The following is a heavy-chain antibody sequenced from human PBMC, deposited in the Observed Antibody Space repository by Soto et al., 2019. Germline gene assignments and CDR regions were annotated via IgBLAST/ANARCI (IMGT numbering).Heavy chain of an antibody. V-gene: IGHV1-2*04. CDR1: EYTFTAYY. CDR3: ARGYSGYDWGY. J-gene: IGHJ4*02. D-gene: IGHD5-12*01. CDR2: INPNSGDR. Sequence: QVHLVQSGAEVKEPGASVKVSCKAFEYTFTAYYMHWLRQAPGQGLEWMGWINPNSGDRRYAQKFQGWVTMTRNTSISTAYMELSRLRPDDTAVYYCARGYSGYDWGYWGQGTLVTVSS.